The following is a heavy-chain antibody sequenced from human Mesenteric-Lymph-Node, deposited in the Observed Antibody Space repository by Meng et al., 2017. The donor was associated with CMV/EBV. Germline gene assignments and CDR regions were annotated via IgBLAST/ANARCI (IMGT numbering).Heavy chain of an antibody. CDR3: ALSADEGWLTPYYYYYHMDV. D-gene: IGHD3-22*01. J-gene: IGHJ6*02. V-gene: IGHV4-39*01. CDR1: GGSISSSSYY. CDR2: IYYSGST. Sequence: SETLSLTCTVSGGSISSSSYYWGWIRQSPGRGLEWIGSIYYSGSTYDNPPHKSRVTISVDTSKNQFSLKLSSVTAADTAVYYCALSADEGWLTPYYYYYHMDVWGQGTTVTVSS.